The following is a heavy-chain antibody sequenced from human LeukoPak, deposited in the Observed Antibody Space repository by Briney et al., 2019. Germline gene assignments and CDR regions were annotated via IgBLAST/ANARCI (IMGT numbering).Heavy chain of an antibody. Sequence: GGSLRLSCAASGFTFSNAWMSWVRQAPGKGLEWVGRIKSKTDGGTTDYAAPVKGRFTISRDDSKNTLYLQMNSLKTEDTAVYYCTTDSRYYGDYEMDVWGKGTTVTVSS. V-gene: IGHV3-15*01. CDR2: IKSKTDGGTT. J-gene: IGHJ6*04. D-gene: IGHD4-17*01. CDR3: TTDSRYYGDYEMDV. CDR1: GFTFSNAW.